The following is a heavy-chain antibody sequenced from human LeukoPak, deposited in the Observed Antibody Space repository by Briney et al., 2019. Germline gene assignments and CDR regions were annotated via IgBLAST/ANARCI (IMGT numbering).Heavy chain of an antibody. Sequence: ASVKVSCKASGYTFTSYAMNWVRQAPGQGLEWMGWINTNTGNPTYAQGFTGRFVFFLDTSVSTAYLQISSLKAEDTAVYYCARVGHSSSPWDYYYYMDVWGKGTTVTVSS. CDR1: GYTFTSYA. D-gene: IGHD6-13*01. CDR2: INTNTGNP. J-gene: IGHJ6*03. V-gene: IGHV7-4-1*02. CDR3: ARVGHSSSPWDYYYYMDV.